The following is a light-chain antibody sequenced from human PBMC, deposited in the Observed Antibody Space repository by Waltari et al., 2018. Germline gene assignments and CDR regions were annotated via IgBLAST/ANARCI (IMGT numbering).Light chain of an antibody. CDR3: QQYNRYLLT. V-gene: IGKV1-5*03. J-gene: IGKJ4*01. CDR1: QSIGNS. CDR2: EGC. Sequence: DIQMTQSPSTLSASVGDRVTITCRASQSIGNSLSWYQQKPGKAPKVGIYEGCSLESGVPSRFSGSASGTDFTLTINSLQPDDFATYYCQQYNRYLLTFGGGTKVEIK.